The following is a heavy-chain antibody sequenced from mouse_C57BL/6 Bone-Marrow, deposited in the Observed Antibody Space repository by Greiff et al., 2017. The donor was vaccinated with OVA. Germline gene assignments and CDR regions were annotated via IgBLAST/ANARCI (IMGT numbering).Heavy chain of an antibody. J-gene: IGHJ2*01. CDR3: ARLTYYGSDYFDY. V-gene: IGHV1-50*01. CDR1: GYTFTSYW. CDR2: IDPSDSYT. Sequence: QVQLQQPGAELVKPGASVKLSCKASGYTFTSYWMQWVKQRPGQGLEWIGEIDPSDSYTNYNQKFTGKATLTVDTSSSTAYMQLSSLTSEDSAVYYCARLTYYGSDYFDYWGQGTTLTVSS. D-gene: IGHD1-1*01.